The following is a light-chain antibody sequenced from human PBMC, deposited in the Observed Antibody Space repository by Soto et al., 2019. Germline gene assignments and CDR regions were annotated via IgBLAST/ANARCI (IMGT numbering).Light chain of an antibody. CDR2: AAS. J-gene: IGKJ1*01. Sequence: DIQMTQSPSSLSASVGDRVTITCRASQRIGNYLNWYQLKPGRAPKLLIYAASSLQSGVPSRFSGSGSGTHFALIISSLQREDFATYYCQQSSSSRTFGQGTNVEIK. V-gene: IGKV1-39*01. CDR3: QQSSSSRT. CDR1: QRIGNY.